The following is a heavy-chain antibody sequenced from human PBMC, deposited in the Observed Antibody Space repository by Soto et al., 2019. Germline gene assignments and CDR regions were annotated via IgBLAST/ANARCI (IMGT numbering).Heavy chain of an antibody. CDR1: GYTFTGYY. V-gene: IGHV1-2*04. J-gene: IGHJ6*02. CDR2: INPNSGGT. D-gene: IGHD5-12*01. CDR3: ARRVATTYYYYGMDV. Sequence: GASVKVSCKASGYTFTGYYMHWVRQAPGQGLEWMGWINPNSGGTNYAQKFQGWVTMTRDTSISTAYMELSRLRSDDTAVYYCARRVATTYYYYGMDVWGQGTTVTVS.